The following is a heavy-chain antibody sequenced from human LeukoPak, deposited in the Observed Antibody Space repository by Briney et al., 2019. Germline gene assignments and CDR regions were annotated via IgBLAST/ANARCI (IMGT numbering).Heavy chain of an antibody. Sequence: SETLSLTCTVSGASIGSGGFYWSWIRQHPGKGLEWIAFFSYSGSTYYNPSLKSRLTISIDTSKNQLSLKLSSVTAADTAVYYCARPRGGNSLYAFDIWGQGTMVTVSS. V-gene: IGHV4-31*03. CDR3: ARPRGGNSLYAFDI. CDR1: GASIGSGGFY. J-gene: IGHJ3*02. CDR2: FSYSGST. D-gene: IGHD2/OR15-2a*01.